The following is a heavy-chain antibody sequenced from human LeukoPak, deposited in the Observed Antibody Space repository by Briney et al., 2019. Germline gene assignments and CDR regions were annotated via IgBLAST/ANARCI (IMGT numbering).Heavy chain of an antibody. CDR3: AKRAAGPTYYFEY. Sequence: GGCLRLSCAASGFTFSSYAMSWVRQAPGKGLEWVSTITASGGSTYYADSVKGRLTISRDNSKNTLYLQMNSLRAEDAALYYCAKRAAGPTYYFEYWGQGTLVTVSS. D-gene: IGHD6-13*01. CDR2: ITASGGST. CDR1: GFTFSSYA. V-gene: IGHV3-23*01. J-gene: IGHJ4*02.